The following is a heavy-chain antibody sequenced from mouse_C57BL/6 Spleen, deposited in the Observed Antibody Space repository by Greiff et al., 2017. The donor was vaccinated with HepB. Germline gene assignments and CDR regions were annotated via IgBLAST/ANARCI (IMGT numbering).Heavy chain of an antibody. CDR1: GYSITSGYY. J-gene: IGHJ2*01. Sequence: VQLKESGPGLVKPSQSLSLTCSVTGYSITSGYYWNWIRQFPGNKLEWMGYISYDGSNNYNPSLKNRISITRDTSKNQFFLKLNSVTTEDTATYYCAREGFDGYYYFDYRGQGTTLTVSS. V-gene: IGHV3-6*01. CDR2: ISYDGSN. D-gene: IGHD2-3*01. CDR3: AREGFDGYYYFDY.